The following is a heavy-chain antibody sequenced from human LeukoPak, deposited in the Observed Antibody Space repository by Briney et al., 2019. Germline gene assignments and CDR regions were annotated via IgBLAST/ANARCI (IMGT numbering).Heavy chain of an antibody. CDR3: ARAGTALRAKTIDY. CDR2: INPNSGGT. Sequence: ASVKVSCKASGYTFTGYYMHWVRQAPGQGLEWMGWINPNSGGTNYAQKFQGRVTMTRDTSISTAHMELSRLRSDDTAVYYCARAGTALRAKTIDYWGQGTLVTVSS. D-gene: IGHD1-14*01. CDR1: GYTFTGYY. J-gene: IGHJ4*02. V-gene: IGHV1-2*02.